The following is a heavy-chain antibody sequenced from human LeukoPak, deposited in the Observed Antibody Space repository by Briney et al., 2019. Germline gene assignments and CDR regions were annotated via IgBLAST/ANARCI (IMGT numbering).Heavy chain of an antibody. J-gene: IGHJ4*02. CDR3: ARGGPTVGTDC. V-gene: IGHV3-7*01. Sequence: PGGSLRLSCAGSGFTFRNYWMTWVRQAPGKGLEWVANIKEDGSEKYYVDSVKGRFTVSRDNAKNSLYLQINSLRADDTAVYYCARGGPTVGTDCWGQGTLVTVSS. CDR2: IKEDGSEK. CDR1: GFTFRNYW. D-gene: IGHD1-26*01.